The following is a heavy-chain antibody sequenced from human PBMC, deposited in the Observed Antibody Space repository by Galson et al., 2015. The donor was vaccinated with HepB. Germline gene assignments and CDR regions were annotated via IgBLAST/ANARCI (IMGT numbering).Heavy chain of an antibody. CDR1: GFTFSSYS. D-gene: IGHD3-10*01. V-gene: IGHV3-48*04. CDR3: ARAFRRSYGSGTLDAFDI. Sequence: SLRLSCAASGFTFSSYSMNWVRQAPGKGLEWVSYISSSSSTIYYADSVKGRFTISRDNAKNSLYLQMNSLRAEDTAVYYCARAFRRSYGSGTLDAFDIWGQGTMVTVSS. J-gene: IGHJ3*02. CDR2: ISSSSSTI.